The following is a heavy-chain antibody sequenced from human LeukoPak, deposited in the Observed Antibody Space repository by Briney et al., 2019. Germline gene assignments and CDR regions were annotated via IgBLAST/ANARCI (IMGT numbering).Heavy chain of an antibody. CDR3: ASRGYSYGFLFDY. Sequence: NPSETLSLTCTVSGGSISSYYWSWTRQPAGKGLEWIGRIYTSGSTNYNPSLKSRVTMSVDTSKNQFSLKLSSVTAADTAVYYCASRGYSYGFLFDYWGQGTLVTVSS. J-gene: IGHJ4*02. CDR1: GGSISSYY. D-gene: IGHD5-18*01. V-gene: IGHV4-4*07. CDR2: IYTSGST.